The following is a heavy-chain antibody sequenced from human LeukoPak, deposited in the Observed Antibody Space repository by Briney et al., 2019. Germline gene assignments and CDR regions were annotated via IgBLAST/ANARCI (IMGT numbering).Heavy chain of an antibody. J-gene: IGHJ4*02. CDR3: ARYVPVNYGSGSYFRD. CDR1: VDSVSSNSSA. V-gene: IGHV6-1*01. D-gene: IGHD3-10*01. CDR2: TYFRSKWYN. Sequence: SQTLSLTCAISVDSVSSNSSAWNWIRQSPSRGLEWLGKTYFRSKWYNDYAVSVKSRITDNQETFKNQFSLQLNSVTPEDTAVYYCARYVPVNYGSGSYFRDWGQGTLVTVSS.